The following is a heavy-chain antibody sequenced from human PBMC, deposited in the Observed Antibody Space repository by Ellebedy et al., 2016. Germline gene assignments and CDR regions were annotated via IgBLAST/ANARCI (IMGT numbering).Heavy chain of an antibody. CDR2: IYYSGST. V-gene: IGHV4-61*01. D-gene: IGHD6-13*01. CDR1: GGSVSSGTYY. CDR3: ASHSSSLDAFDI. J-gene: IGHJ3*02. Sequence: SETLSLXXTVSGGSVSSGTYYWSWIRQPPGKGLEWIGYIYYSGSTNYNPSLKSRVTISVDTSKNQFSLKLNSVTAADTAVYYCASHSSSLDAFDIWGQGTMVTVSS.